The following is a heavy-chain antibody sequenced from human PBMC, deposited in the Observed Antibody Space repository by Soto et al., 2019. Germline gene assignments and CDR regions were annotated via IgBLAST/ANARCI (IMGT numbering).Heavy chain of an antibody. J-gene: IGHJ6*02. V-gene: IGHV1-46*01. Sequence: ASVKVSCKVSGYTFTSYYMHWVRQAPGQGLEWMGIINPSGGSTSYAQKFQGRVTMTRDTSTSTVYMELSSLRSEDTAVYYCARDVWDGYGSRGYYTYYYYGMDVWGQGTTVTSP. CDR1: GYTFTSYY. D-gene: IGHD3-10*01. CDR3: ARDVWDGYGSRGYYTYYYYGMDV. CDR2: INPSGGST.